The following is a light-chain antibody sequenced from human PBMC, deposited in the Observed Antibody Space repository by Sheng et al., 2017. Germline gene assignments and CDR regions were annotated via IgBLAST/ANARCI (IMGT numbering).Light chain of an antibody. Sequence: DIQLTQSPSSLSASVGDRVTITCRADRDIDKSLSWYLQRPGEAPKLLIFDGSDMHVGVPSRFRGSGSGTEFTLTISALQPEDFGTFFCQQSGDLPYTFGQGTRLDTK. V-gene: IGKV1-33*01. J-gene: IGKJ2*01. CDR2: DGS. CDR1: RDIDKS. CDR3: QQSGDLPYT.